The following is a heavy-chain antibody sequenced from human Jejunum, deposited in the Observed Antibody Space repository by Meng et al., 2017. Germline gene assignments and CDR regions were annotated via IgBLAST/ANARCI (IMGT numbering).Heavy chain of an antibody. J-gene: IGHJ4*02. CDR1: GFSFVNYA. CDR2: ISASGTST. CDR3: VKGSTVAVAGDFDY. V-gene: IGHV3-23*01. Sequence: EVQLLESGGGLVLPGGPLRPSCAASGFSFVNYAMTWVRQVPGGGLEWVSAISASGTSTYHADSVEGRFTISRDNSRDTLYLHMNSLRAEDTALYYCVKGSTVAVAGDFDYWGQGTLVTVSS. D-gene: IGHD6-19*01.